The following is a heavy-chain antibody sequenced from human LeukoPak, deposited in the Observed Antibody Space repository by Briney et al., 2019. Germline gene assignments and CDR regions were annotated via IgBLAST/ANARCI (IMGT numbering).Heavy chain of an antibody. Sequence: PSETLSLTCTVSAGSISSYYWSWIRQPPGKGLEWIGYNYYTETTKYNPSLKSRVTISVDTSKNQVSLKLTSVTAADTAVYYCARDRGGSEEGFENWDQGSLVAVSS. CDR3: ARDRGGSEEGFEN. CDR2: NYYTETT. J-gene: IGHJ4*02. V-gene: IGHV4-59*01. CDR1: AGSISSYY. D-gene: IGHD3-10*01.